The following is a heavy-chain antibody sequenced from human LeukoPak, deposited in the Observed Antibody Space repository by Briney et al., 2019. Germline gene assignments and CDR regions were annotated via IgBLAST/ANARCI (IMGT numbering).Heavy chain of an antibody. D-gene: IGHD3-9*01. Sequence: GASVKVSCKASGYTFTGYYMHWVRQAPGQGLEWMGWINPNSGGTNYAQKFQGRVTMTRDTSISTAYMELSRLRSDDTAVYYCARVGYDILTGYYSDDAFDIWGQGTMATVSS. CDR1: GYTFTGYY. V-gene: IGHV1-2*02. CDR3: ARVGYDILTGYYSDDAFDI. CDR2: INPNSGGT. J-gene: IGHJ3*02.